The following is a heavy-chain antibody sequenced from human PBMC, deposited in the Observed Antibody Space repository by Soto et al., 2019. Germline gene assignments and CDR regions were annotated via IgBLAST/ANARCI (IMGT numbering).Heavy chain of an antibody. J-gene: IGHJ3*01. D-gene: IGHD6-19*01. CDR3: AKCSSGWGNDAFDF. V-gene: IGHV3-23*01. CDR2: ISGGGAKR. Sequence: EVQLLDSGGGLVQPGESLRLSCTASGFIFSDYAMSWVRHTPGKGLEWGSFISGGGAKRFYVDSVKGRFTVSRDNSKNMLYLQMNSLRAEDTATYYCAKCSSGWGNDAFDFWGQGTMVTVSS. CDR1: GFIFSDYA.